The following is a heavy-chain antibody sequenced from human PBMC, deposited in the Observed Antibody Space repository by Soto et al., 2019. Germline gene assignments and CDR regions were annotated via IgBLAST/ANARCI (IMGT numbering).Heavy chain of an antibody. Sequence: NPSETLSLTCAVVGDSLRGQAWNWIRQWPGKGLEWIGEIDQSGGTNYNPSLKSRDIISDETSKNKFSLTLKSGTAADTAVYYCAREDSYGWSGESLHLWGQGTTVT. CDR2: IDQSGGT. J-gene: IGHJ6*01. CDR1: GDSLRGQA. D-gene: IGHD6-19*01. V-gene: IGHV4-34*01. CDR3: AREDSYGWSGESLHL.